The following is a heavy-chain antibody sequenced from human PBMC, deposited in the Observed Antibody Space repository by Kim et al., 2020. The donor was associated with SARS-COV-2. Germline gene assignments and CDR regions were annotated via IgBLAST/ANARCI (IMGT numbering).Heavy chain of an antibody. CDR2: IYYSGST. D-gene: IGHD5-12*01. V-gene: IGHV4-59*13. CDR1: GGSISSYY. J-gene: IGHJ4*02. Sequence: SETLSLTCTVSGGSISSYYWSWIRQPPGKGLEWIGYIYYSGSTNYNPSLKSRVTISVDTSKNQFSLKLSSVTAADTAVYYCARTLNDGYPSREVIDYWGQGTLVTVSS. CDR3: ARTLNDGYPSREVIDY.